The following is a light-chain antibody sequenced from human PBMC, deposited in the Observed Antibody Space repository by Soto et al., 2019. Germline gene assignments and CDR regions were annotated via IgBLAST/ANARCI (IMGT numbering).Light chain of an antibody. V-gene: IGLV2-14*01. CDR3: SSFTSSHTWV. J-gene: IGLJ3*02. CDR1: SSDVGGYNY. Sequence: QSALTQPASVSGSPGQSIAISCTGTSSDVGGYNYVSWYQQHPGKAPKVMIYEVTNRPSGVSNRFSGSKSGNTASLTISELQVEDEADYHCSSFTSSHTWVFGGGTKVTVL. CDR2: EVT.